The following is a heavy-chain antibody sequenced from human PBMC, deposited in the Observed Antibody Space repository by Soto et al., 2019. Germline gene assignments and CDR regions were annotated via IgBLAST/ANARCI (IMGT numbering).Heavy chain of an antibody. J-gene: IGHJ3*02. Sequence: RGESLKISCKPSGYNFINYWIGWVRQPPGKGLEWMVFIQPGDTDTNYSPSFQGHVTISADKSISTAYLQWSSLKASDTAMYYCASRFAQSRWNAFDIWGQGTMVTVSS. V-gene: IGHV5-51*01. CDR1: GYNFINYW. CDR3: ASRFAQSRWNAFDI. CDR2: IQPGDTDT. D-gene: IGHD2-15*01.